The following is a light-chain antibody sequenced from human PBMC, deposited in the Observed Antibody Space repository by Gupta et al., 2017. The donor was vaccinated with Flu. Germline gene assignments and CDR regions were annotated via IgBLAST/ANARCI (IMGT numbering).Light chain of an antibody. Sequence: SSPTQPASGSGCPGRSITISCSGTHSDVATFSLVSWYQQHPGKAHKVMIYEDIQRPSAVADRFAGSKSGITASPIISGLQYEDEADYFGCSDATGNSYVFGSGTKSTVL. CDR3: CSDATGNSYV. J-gene: IGLJ1*01. V-gene: IGLV2-23*01. CDR1: HSDVATFSL. CDR2: EDI.